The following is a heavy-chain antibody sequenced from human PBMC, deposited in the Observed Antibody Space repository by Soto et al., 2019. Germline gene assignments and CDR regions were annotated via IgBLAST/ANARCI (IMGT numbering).Heavy chain of an antibody. CDR2: ISPSGDSA. Sequence: EVQLLESGGGLVQPGGPLRLSCVASGFTFSSYAMTWVRQPPGKGLEWVASISPSGDSANFADSVKGRFTISRDNFRDTLNLQMSSLGVDDTAVYFCAKGLDSWGQGTMVTVSS. J-gene: IGHJ4*02. V-gene: IGHV3-23*01. CDR3: AKGLDS. CDR1: GFTFSSYA.